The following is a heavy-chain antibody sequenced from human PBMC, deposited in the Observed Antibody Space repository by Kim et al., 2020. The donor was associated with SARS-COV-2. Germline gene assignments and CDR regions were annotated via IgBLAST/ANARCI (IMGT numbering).Heavy chain of an antibody. CDR3: ARDRLGSSWPYFDY. Sequence: NPSLKSRVTMSVDTSKTQFSLKLSSVTAADTAVYYCARDRLGSSWPYFDYWGQGTLVTVSS. D-gene: IGHD6-13*01. J-gene: IGHJ4*02. V-gene: IGHV4-4*07.